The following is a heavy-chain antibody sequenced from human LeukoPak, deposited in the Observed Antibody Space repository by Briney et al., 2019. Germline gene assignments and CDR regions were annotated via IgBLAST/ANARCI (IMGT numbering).Heavy chain of an antibody. Sequence: GGSLRLSGVASGFTFDGYAMHWVRQAPGKGLEWVSLINADGGRTYYADSVNGRFTISRDNSENSLYLQMNSLRSEDSAVYYCATWAFYHGMDVWGQGTTVIVSS. CDR2: INADGGRT. J-gene: IGHJ6*02. D-gene: IGHD2/OR15-2a*01. V-gene: IGHV3-43*02. CDR3: ATWAFYHGMDV. CDR1: GFTFDGYA.